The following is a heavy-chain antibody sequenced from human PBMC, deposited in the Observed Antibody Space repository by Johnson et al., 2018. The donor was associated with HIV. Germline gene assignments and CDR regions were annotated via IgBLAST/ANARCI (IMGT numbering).Heavy chain of an antibody. D-gene: IGHD1-26*01. CDR3: ARTRRRVGAKPWGAFDV. CDR2: ISYDGGIK. CDR1: GFSFSSYA. J-gene: IGHJ3*01. V-gene: IGHV3-30-3*01. Sequence: QVQLVESGGGVVQPGRSLRLSCVASGFSFSSYAMHWVRQAPGKGLEWVALISYDGGIKYDADSVKGRFTISRDNSKNTLSLQMNSLRPEDTAMYYCARTRRRVGAKPWGAFDVWGQGTMVTVSS.